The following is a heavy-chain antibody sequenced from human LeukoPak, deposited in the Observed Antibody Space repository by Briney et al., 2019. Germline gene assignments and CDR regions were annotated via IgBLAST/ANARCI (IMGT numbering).Heavy chain of an antibody. D-gene: IGHD1-14*01. V-gene: IGHV4-59*01. Sequence: SETLSLTCTVSGGSINSYYWSWIRQPPGKGLEWIGYISYSGSTNYNPSLKSRVSISLDKSKNQFFLKLSSVTAADTALYYCARGNANRGQGTLVTVSS. J-gene: IGHJ4*02. CDR1: GGSINSYY. CDR2: ISYSGST. CDR3: ARGNAN.